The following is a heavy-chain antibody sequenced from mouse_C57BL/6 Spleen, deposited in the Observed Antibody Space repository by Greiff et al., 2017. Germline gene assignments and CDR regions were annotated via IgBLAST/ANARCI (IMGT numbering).Heavy chain of an antibody. J-gene: IGHJ2*01. CDR3: AREGDGYLDY. CDR2: IYPGDGAT. V-gene: IGHV1-82*01. D-gene: IGHD2-3*01. CDR1: GYAFSSSW. Sequence: VQLQQSGPELVKPGASVKISCKASGYAFSSSWMNWVKQRPGKGLEWIGRIYPGDGATNYNGKFKGKATLTADKSSSTAYMQLSSLTSEDSAVYFCAREGDGYLDYWGQGTTLTVSS.